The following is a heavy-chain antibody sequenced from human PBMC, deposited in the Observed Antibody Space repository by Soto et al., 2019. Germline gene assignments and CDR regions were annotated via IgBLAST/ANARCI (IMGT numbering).Heavy chain of an antibody. CDR1: GGTFSSYA. CDR3: ARPYCSSTSCYKEGSWFDP. CDR2: IIPIFGTA. Sequence: SVKVSCKASGGTFSSYAISWVRQAPGQGLEWMGGIIPIFGTANYAQNFQGRGTITADESKRTDYMELRSLRSEDKAVYYCARPYCSSTSCYKEGSWFDPWGQGTLVTVSS. V-gene: IGHV1-69*13. J-gene: IGHJ5*02. D-gene: IGHD2-2*02.